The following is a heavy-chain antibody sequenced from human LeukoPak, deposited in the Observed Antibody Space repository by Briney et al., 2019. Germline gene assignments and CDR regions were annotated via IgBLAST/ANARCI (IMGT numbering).Heavy chain of an antibody. V-gene: IGHV3-30*02. J-gene: IGHJ5*02. CDR1: GFTFSTYG. CDR2: IRYDGSNE. D-gene: IGHD1-26*01. CDR3: AKDLGSYTTSGFDP. Sequence: GGSLRLSCAASGFTFSTYGIHWVRQAPGKGLEWVAFIRYDGSNEYYADSLKGRFTISRDNSKNTLYLQMNSLRAEDTAVYYCAKDLGSYTTSGFDPWGQGTLVTVSS.